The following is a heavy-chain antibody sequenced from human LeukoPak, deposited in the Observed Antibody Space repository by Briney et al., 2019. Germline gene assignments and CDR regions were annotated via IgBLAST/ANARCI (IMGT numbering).Heavy chain of an antibody. D-gene: IGHD6-19*01. CDR1: GGLSSRGDYY. CDR3: VVWVYSSGWQLYYCYMDV. J-gene: IGHJ6*03. V-gene: IGHV4-30-4*08. Sequence: KPSQTLSLTCTVSGGLSSRGDYYWSPVCQPPGKVLERNGRIYYSWSTYYNPSLKSRVTISVDTFENQSTPQLSSMTAADTAVYRSVVWVYSSGWQLYYCYMDVWGKGTTVTVSS. CDR2: IYYSWST.